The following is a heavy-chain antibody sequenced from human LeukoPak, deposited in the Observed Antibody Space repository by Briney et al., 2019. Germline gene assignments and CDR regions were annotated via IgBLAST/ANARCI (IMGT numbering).Heavy chain of an antibody. Sequence: GGSLRLSCAASGFTFSDYYMSWIRQAPGKGLEWVSYISSSGSTIYYADSVKGRFTISRDNAKNSLYLQMNSLRAEDTAVYYCATKYSSRLEYFQHWGQGTLVTVSS. CDR3: ATKYSSRLEYFQH. CDR2: ISSSGSTI. CDR1: GFTFSDYY. D-gene: IGHD6-19*01. V-gene: IGHV3-11*01. J-gene: IGHJ1*01.